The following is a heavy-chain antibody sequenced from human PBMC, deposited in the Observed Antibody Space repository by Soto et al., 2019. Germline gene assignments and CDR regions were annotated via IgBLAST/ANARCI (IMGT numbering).Heavy chain of an antibody. CDR2: ITDSSDTV. Sequence: PGGSPRLSCAASGFSVSNYNVNWGRQAPGKGLEWVSDITDSSDTVHYADSVRGRFTISRDNAESSLYLQMNSLRDEDTAVHFCARDFGHGTYLAYRGRGTLVPVSS. CDR1: GFSVSNYN. V-gene: IGHV3-48*02. J-gene: IGHJ4*02. D-gene: IGHD3-3*01. CDR3: ARDFGHGTYLAY.